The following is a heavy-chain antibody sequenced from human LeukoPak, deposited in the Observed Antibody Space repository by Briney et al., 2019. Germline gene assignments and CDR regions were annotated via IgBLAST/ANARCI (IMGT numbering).Heavy chain of an antibody. CDR2: ISGSGTRT. CDR3: VRGDYGDYTLFDY. D-gene: IGHD4-17*01. Sequence: GGSLRLSCAASGFTFNNNAMSWVRQAPGKGLEWVSAISGSGTRTNYADSVKGRFTISRDNSKNTLYLQMNSLRAEDTAVYYCVRGDYGDYTLFDYWGQGTLVTVSS. J-gene: IGHJ4*02. V-gene: IGHV3-23*01. CDR1: GFTFNNNA.